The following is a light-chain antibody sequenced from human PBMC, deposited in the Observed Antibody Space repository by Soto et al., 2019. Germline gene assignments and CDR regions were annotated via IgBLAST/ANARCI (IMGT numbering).Light chain of an antibody. CDR1: QSVSSNY. CDR2: GAV. Sequence: EIVLTQSPGTLSLSPGERVTLSCRASQSVSSNYLAWYQQKPGQAPRLLIYGAVNRATGISDRFSGSGSATDFTLTISRLEPEDFAVYYCQQYGASPRTFGQGTKVEIK. V-gene: IGKV3-20*01. CDR3: QQYGASPRT. J-gene: IGKJ1*01.